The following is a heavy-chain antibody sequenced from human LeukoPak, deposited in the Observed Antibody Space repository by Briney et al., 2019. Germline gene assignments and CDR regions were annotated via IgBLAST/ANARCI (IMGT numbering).Heavy chain of an antibody. V-gene: IGHV3-53*01. D-gene: IGHD2-2*01. Sequence: QTGGSLRLSCAPSGFTFSTAWMNWVRQAPGKGLEWVSLIYSGGSTYYADSVKGRFTISRYNSKNTLYLQMNSLRGDDTAVYYCARAGGSIYPFDYWGQGTLVTVSS. CDR3: ARAGGSIYPFDY. J-gene: IGHJ4*02. CDR1: GFTFSTAW. CDR2: IYSGGST.